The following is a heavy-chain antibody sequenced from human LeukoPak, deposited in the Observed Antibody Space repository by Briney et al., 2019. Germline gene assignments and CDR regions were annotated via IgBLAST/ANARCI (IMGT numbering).Heavy chain of an antibody. CDR1: GGSISSYY. Sequence: SETLSLTCTVSGGSISSYYWSWIRQPAGKGLEWIGRIYTSGSTNYNPSLKSRVAISVDTSKNQFSLKLSSVTAADTAVYYCARDRRAARWLQLGDAFDIWGQGTMVTVSS. V-gene: IGHV4-4*07. J-gene: IGHJ3*02. CDR3: ARDRRAARWLQLGDAFDI. D-gene: IGHD5-24*01. CDR2: IYTSGST.